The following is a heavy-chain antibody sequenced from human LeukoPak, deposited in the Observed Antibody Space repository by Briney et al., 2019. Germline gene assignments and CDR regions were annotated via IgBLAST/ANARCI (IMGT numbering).Heavy chain of an antibody. CDR1: GGTFRGYY. Sequence: SGALSLTCPVYGGTFRGYYWRWMRQPPGKGLEWIGEINHSGSTNYNPSLKSRVTISVDTSKNQFSLKLSSVTAADTAVYYCARGPYYDFWSGYTWNYFDYWGQGTLVTVSS. J-gene: IGHJ4*02. V-gene: IGHV4-34*01. CDR3: ARGPYYDFWSGYTWNYFDY. CDR2: INHSGST. D-gene: IGHD3-3*01.